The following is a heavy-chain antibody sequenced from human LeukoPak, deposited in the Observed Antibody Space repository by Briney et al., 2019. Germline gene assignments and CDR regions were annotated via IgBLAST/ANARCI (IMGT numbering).Heavy chain of an antibody. Sequence: GGSLRLSCAASGFTFSNYEMNWVRQAPGKGLEWVSYISSSGSTIYYADSVKGRFTISRDNAKDSLYLQMNSLRAEDTAVYYCAELGITMIGGVWGKGTTVTISS. V-gene: IGHV3-48*03. CDR3: AELGITMIGGV. J-gene: IGHJ6*04. D-gene: IGHD3-10*02. CDR2: ISSSGSTI. CDR1: GFTFSNYE.